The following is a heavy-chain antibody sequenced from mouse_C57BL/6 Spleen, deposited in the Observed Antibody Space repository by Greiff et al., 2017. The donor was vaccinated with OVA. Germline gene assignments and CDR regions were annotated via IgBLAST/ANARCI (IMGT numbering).Heavy chain of an antibody. J-gene: IGHJ4*01. CDR3: ARPNPYALDY. V-gene: IGHV5-17*01. D-gene: IGHD4-1*01. CDR2: ISSGSSAI. CDR1: GFTFSDYG. Sequence: VQLKESGGGLVKPGGSLKFSCAASGFTFSDYGMHWVRQAPEKGLEWVAYISSGSSAIYYAATVKGRVTISRDNAKNTLFLHTTSLRSEDTAMYYCARPNPYALDYWGQGTSVTVSS.